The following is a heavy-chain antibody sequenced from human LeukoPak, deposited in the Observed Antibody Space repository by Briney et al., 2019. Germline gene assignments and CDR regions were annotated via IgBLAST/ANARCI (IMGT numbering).Heavy chain of an antibody. CDR1: GYTFTGYY. D-gene: IGHD3-10*01. CDR3: ARAKTGSGSFDY. CDR2: INPNSGGT. Sequence: ASVKVSCKASGYTFTGYYMHWVRQAPGQGLEWMGWINPNSGGTNYAQKFQGRVTMTRDMSTSTVYMELSSLRSEDTAVYYCARAKTGSGSFDYWGQGTLVTVSS. V-gene: IGHV1-2*02. J-gene: IGHJ4*02.